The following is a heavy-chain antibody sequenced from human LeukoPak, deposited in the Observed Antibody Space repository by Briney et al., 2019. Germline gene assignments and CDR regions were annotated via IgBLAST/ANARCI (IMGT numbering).Heavy chain of an antibody. V-gene: IGHV3-48*03. D-gene: IGHD4-17*01. J-gene: IGHJ4*02. CDR2: ISNSGTSV. Sequence: PGGSLRLSCAASGFPFTTYEMNRVRQAPGKGPEWVAYISNSGTSVHHGDSVKGRFTISKDTARNSLNLQMNSLRAEDTAVYYCARFYGDCLDYWGQGTLVTVSS. CDR1: GFPFTTYE. CDR3: ARFYGDCLDY.